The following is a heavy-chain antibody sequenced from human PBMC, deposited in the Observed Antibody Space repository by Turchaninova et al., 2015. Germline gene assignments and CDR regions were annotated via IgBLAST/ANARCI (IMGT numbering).Heavy chain of an antibody. CDR2: IYYSGST. CDR3: ARIMGGSQPFDAFDI. CDR1: GGSISSYY. V-gene: IGHV4-59*01. Sequence: QVQLQESGPGLVKPSETLSLTCPVSGGSISSYYCTWIRPPPGKGLGCIGYIYYSGSTKYNPSLKSRVTISVDTSKKQFSLKVSSVTAADTAVYYCARIMGGSQPFDAFDIWGQGTMVTVSS. J-gene: IGHJ3*02. D-gene: IGHD2-15*01.